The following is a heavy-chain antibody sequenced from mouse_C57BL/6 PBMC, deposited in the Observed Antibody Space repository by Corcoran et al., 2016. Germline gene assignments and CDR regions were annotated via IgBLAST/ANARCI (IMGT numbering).Heavy chain of an antibody. CDR2: ISYDGSN. CDR3: ARALTTVVDY. CDR1: GYSITSGYY. Sequence: DVQLQESGPGLVKPSQSLSLTCSVTGYSITSGYYWNWIRQFPGNKLEWMGYISYDGSNNYNPSLKNRISITRDTSKNQFFLKLNSVTTEDTATYYCARALTTVVDYWGQGTTLTVSS. D-gene: IGHD1-1*01. J-gene: IGHJ2*01. V-gene: IGHV3-6*01.